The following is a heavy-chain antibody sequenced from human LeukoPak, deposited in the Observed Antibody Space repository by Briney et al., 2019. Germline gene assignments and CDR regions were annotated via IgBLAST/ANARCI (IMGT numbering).Heavy chain of an antibody. J-gene: IGHJ4*02. Sequence: SETLSLTCTVSGGSISSYYWSWIRQPPGKGLEWIGYIYYSGSTNYNPSLKSRVTISVDTSKNQFSLKLSSVTAADTAVYYCARDRLGGYYDSSGPYYFDYWGQGTLVTVSS. CDR2: IYYSGST. CDR1: GGSISSYY. D-gene: IGHD3-22*01. V-gene: IGHV4-59*12. CDR3: ARDRLGGYYDSSGPYYFDY.